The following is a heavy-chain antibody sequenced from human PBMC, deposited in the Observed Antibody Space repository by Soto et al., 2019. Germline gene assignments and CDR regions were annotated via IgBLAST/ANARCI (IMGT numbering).Heavy chain of an antibody. D-gene: IGHD2-8*01. CDR1: GFTFSTYS. Sequence: EVQLVESGGGLVQPGGSLRLSCAASGFTFSTYSINWVRQAPGKGLEWISYISDNSSVIYYADAVKGRFTISRDNAKNSLYLQMNSLRDEDKAVYYWARDRDAYCSKGICSGPYFDYWGQGTLVTVSS. CDR2: ISDNSSVI. V-gene: IGHV3-48*02. CDR3: ARDRDAYCSKGICSGPYFDY. J-gene: IGHJ4*02.